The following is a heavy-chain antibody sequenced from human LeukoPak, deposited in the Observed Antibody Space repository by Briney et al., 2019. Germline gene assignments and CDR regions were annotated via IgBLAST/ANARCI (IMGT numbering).Heavy chain of an antibody. V-gene: IGHV4-59*13. J-gene: IGHJ5*02. D-gene: IGHD6-13*01. CDR3: AREGIAAAGTIGSSWFDP. Sequence: PSETLSLTCTVSGGSIRSYYWSWIRQPRGRGLEGLGYICYSGSTNYNPSLKSRVTISVDKSKNQFSLKLISVTAADTAVYYCAREGIAAAGTIGSSWFDPWGQGTLVTVSS. CDR2: ICYSGST. CDR1: GGSIRSYY.